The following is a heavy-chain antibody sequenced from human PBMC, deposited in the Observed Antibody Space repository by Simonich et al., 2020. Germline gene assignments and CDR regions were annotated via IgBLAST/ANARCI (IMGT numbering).Heavy chain of an antibody. CDR2: IKQDGSEK. CDR1: GSTFISYW. CDR3: ARDGLGTAYYYYMDV. D-gene: IGHD7-27*01. V-gene: IGHV3-7*01. Sequence: EVRLVGSGGGWAQPGGSLRPPGAASGSTFISYWLSWVRQAPGKGLEGVANIKQDGSEKYYVDSVKGRFTISRDNAKNSLYLQMNSLRAEDTAVYYCARDGLGTAYYYYMDVWGKGTTVTVSS. J-gene: IGHJ6*03.